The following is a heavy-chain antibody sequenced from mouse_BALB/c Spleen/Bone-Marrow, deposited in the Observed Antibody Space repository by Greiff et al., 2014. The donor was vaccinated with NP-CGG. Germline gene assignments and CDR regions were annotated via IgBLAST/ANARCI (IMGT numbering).Heavy chain of an antibody. CDR3: ARITTATGAMDY. CDR2: ICADGST. Sequence: VQLQQSGPGLVAPSQSLSISCTVSGFSLTSYGVHWVRQPPGKGLEWLGVICADGSTNYNSALMSRLSISKDNSKSQVFLNMNXXXXDYTAMYYCARITTATGAMDYWGQGTSVTVSS. V-gene: IGHV2-9*02. J-gene: IGHJ4*01. D-gene: IGHD1-2*01. CDR1: GFSLTSYG.